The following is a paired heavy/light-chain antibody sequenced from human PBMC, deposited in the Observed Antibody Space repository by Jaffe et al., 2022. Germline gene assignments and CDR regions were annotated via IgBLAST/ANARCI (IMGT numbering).Light chain of an antibody. CDR2: EVT. Sequence: QSALTQPPSASGSPGQSITISCTGTSSDVGGYNYVSWYQQHPGKAPKLLIYEVTKRPSGVPDRFSGSKSGNTASLTVSGLQAEDEADYYCCSFADTNDPYVFGTATKVTVL. CDR3: CSFADTNDPYV. CDR1: SSDVGGYNY. J-gene: IGLJ1*01. V-gene: IGLV2-8*01.
Heavy chain of an antibody. CDR2: IDPSGREK. J-gene: IGHJ3*02. CDR1: GFPFNAYA. V-gene: IGHV3-23*01. Sequence: QLLESGGGLEQPGGSLRLSCEASGFPFNAYAMTWVRQAPGKRLDWVSTIDPSGREKYYAQSVKGRFTISRDNSKNTLYLQMNSLRGDDTALYFCTKHAAASRAFDMWGRGTLVTVSA. CDR3: TKHAAASRAFDM. D-gene: IGHD6-25*01.